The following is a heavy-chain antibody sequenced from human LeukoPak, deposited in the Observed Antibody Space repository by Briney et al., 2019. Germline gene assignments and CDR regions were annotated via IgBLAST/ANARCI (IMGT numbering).Heavy chain of an antibody. CDR1: GFMFDDSA. CDR2: ISGDGVST. D-gene: IGHD2-15*01. J-gene: IGHJ4*02. V-gene: IGHV3-43*02. Sequence: PGGSLRLSCAASGFMFDDSAMQWVRQAPGKGLEWVSLISGDGVSTFYADSVKGRFTISRDNSKNSLSLQMDSLTTEDTALYYCAKEGYSHTSNYFDNWGQGILVTVSS. CDR3: AKEGYSHTSNYFDN.